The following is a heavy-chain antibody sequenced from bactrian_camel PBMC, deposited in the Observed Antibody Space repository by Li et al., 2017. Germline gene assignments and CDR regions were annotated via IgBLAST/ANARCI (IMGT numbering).Heavy chain of an antibody. D-gene: IGHD6*01. Sequence: QVQLVESGGGSVQAGGSLRLSCAYSGYTYSAYCMGWFRQAPGKEREGVAAIDGDGRTAYADSVKGRFTISQDYAKNTLYLQMNVLKPDDTAMYYCAARNFRTCRLGPMERSFAFWGQGTQVTVS. J-gene: IGHJ6*01. CDR2: IDGDGRT. CDR1: GYTYSAYC. V-gene: IGHV3S55*01. CDR3: AARNFRTCRLGPMERSFAF.